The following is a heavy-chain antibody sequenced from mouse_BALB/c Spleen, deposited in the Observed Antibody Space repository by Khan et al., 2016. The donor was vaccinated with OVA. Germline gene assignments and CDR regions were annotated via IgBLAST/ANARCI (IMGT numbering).Heavy chain of an antibody. Sequence: EVKLEVSGPGLVKPSQSLSLTCTVTGYSITSEYAWNWIRQFPGNKLEWMGYINYSGNTRFNPSLKSRTSITRDTSKNQFFLQLNSVTNEDTATYYCARKDCYEYDPLAYWGQGTLVTVSA. CDR2: INYSGNT. CDR3: ARKDCYEYDPLAY. J-gene: IGHJ3*01. CDR1: GYSITSEYA. V-gene: IGHV3-2*02. D-gene: IGHD2-4*01.